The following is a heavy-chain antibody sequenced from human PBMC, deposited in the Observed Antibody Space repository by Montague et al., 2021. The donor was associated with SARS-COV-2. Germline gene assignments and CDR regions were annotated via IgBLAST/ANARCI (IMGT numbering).Heavy chain of an antibody. Sequence: SETLSLTCTVSGDSVSHDFWTWIRQPPGKGLEWIGYVYYSRSSCYNPSLRGRVSIAVDTSKNQFSLRLSTVTAADTAIYYCVRDPAPSGSGTFYDYWGQGTLVAVSS. CDR3: VRDPAPSGSGTFYDY. V-gene: IGHV4-59*02. J-gene: IGHJ4*02. CDR1: GDSVSHDF. CDR2: VYYSRSS. D-gene: IGHD1-26*01.